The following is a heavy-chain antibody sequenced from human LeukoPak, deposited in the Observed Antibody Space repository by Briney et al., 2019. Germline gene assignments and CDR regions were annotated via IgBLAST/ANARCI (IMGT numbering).Heavy chain of an antibody. CDR1: GFTFSSYS. V-gene: IGHV3-21*01. Sequence: KPGGSLRLSCAASGFTFSSYSMNWVRQAPGKGLEWVSSISSSSSYIYYAGSVKGRFTISRDNAKNSLYLQMNSLRAEDTAVYYCARGSDMDVWGKGTTVTVSS. CDR2: ISSSSSYI. CDR3: ARGSDMDV. J-gene: IGHJ6*03.